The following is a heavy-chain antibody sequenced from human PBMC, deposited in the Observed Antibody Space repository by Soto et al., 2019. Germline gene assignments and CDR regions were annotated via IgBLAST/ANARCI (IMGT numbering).Heavy chain of an antibody. CDR2: INAGNGNT. CDR1: GYTFTSYA. Sequence: QVQLVQSGAEVKKPGASVKVSCKASGYTFTSYAMHWVRQAPGQRLEWMGWINAGNGNTKYSQKFQGRVTITRDTSASTAYMELSSLRSEDTAVYYCARAVWTAVYDGYDQDYWGQGTLVTVSS. J-gene: IGHJ4*02. V-gene: IGHV1-3*01. CDR3: ARAVWTAVYDGYDQDY. D-gene: IGHD5-12*01.